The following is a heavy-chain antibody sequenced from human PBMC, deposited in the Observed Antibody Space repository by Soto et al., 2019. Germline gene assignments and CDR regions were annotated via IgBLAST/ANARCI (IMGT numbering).Heavy chain of an antibody. V-gene: IGHV3-73*01. CDR2: IRSKSNSYAT. Sequence: PGGSLRLSCAASGFTFSGSAMHWVRQASGKGLEWVGRIRSKSNSYATAYAASVKGRFTISRDDSKNKAYLQMISLKTEDTAVYYCTRSVTGTIANFDYWGQGTLVTVYS. D-gene: IGHD1-7*01. J-gene: IGHJ4*02. CDR1: GFTFSGSA. CDR3: TRSVTGTIANFDY.